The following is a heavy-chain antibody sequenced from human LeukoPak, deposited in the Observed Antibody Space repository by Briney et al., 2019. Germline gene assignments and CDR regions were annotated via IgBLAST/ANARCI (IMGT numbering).Heavy chain of an antibody. CDR1: GFTFSSYW. CDR3: ARDVVVPAAMAGYYYYYGMDV. Sequence: PGGSLRLSCAASGFTFSSYWMHWVRQAPGKGLAWVSRINSDGSSTSYADSVKGRFTISRDNAKNTLYLQMNSLRAEDTAVYYCARDVVVPAAMAGYYYYYGMDVWGQGTTVTVSS. J-gene: IGHJ6*02. V-gene: IGHV3-74*01. CDR2: INSDGSST. D-gene: IGHD2-2*01.